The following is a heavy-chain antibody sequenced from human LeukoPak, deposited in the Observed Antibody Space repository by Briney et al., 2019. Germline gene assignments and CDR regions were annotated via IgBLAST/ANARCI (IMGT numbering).Heavy chain of an antibody. CDR1: GGSISSYY. CDR3: ARGIRNWSGYYTGLYYYGMDV. V-gene: IGHV4-34*01. CDR2: INHSGST. Sequence: SETLSLTCTVSGGSISSYYWSWIRQPAGKGLEWIGEINHSGSTNYNPSLKSRVTISVDTSKNQFSLKLSSVTAADTAVYYCARGIRNWSGYYTGLYYYGMDVWGQGTTVTVSS. J-gene: IGHJ6*02. D-gene: IGHD3-3*01.